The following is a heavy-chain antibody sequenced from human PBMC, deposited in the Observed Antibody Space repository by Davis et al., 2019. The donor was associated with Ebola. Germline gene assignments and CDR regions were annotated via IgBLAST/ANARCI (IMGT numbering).Heavy chain of an antibody. V-gene: IGHV3-73*01. CDR2: IRSKANSYAT. J-gene: IGHJ4*02. D-gene: IGHD6-25*01. CDR3: ARGGSALSHDY. CDR1: GFTFSGSA. Sequence: GGSLRLSCAASGFTFSGSAMHWVRQASGKGLEWVGRIRSKANSYATAYAASVKGRFTVSRDDSKNTLYLQMNSLRAEDTAVYYCARGGSALSHDYWGQGSLVTVSS.